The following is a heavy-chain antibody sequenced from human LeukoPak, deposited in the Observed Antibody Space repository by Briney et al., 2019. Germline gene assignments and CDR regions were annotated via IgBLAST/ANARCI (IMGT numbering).Heavy chain of an antibody. CDR1: GYSFTSYW. CDR2: IDPSDSYT. CDR3: ARTGVAVAGIGYYYYGMDV. D-gene: IGHD6-19*01. J-gene: IGHJ6*02. Sequence: GESLKISCKGSGYSFTSYWISWVRQMPGKGLEWMGRIDPSDSYTNYSPSFQGHVTISADKSISTAYLQWSSLKASDTAMYYCARTGVAVAGIGYYYYGMDVWGQGTTVTVSS. V-gene: IGHV5-10-1*01.